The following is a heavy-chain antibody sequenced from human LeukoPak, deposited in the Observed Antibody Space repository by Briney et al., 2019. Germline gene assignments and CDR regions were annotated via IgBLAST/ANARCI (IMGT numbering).Heavy chain of an antibody. CDR1: ASTFSSCH. V-gene: IGHV3-64D*06. CDR2: ISSNGDST. CDR3: VADIHLSYAN. J-gene: IGHJ4*03. D-gene: IGHD2-2*01. Sequence: GGSLRLSCAASASTFSSCHMHCVRQTPGKGLEYVSAISSNGDSTYYADSVRGRFTISRDNSKNTLSLQMTSLRADDAAVYYCVADIHLSYANWGRGALVTVS.